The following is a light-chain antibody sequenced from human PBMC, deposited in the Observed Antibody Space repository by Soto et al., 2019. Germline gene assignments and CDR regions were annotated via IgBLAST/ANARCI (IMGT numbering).Light chain of an antibody. CDR1: SSDVGLYNL. J-gene: IGLJ3*02. CDR3: CSYVGSSILM. Sequence: QSALTQPASVSGSPGQSITISCTGTSSDVGLYNLVSWYQHLPGKAPKLIIYEVIERPSGISDRFSGSKSGNTASLTISGLQDEDEADYYCCSYVGSSILMFGGGTKLTVL. V-gene: IGLV2-23*02. CDR2: EVI.